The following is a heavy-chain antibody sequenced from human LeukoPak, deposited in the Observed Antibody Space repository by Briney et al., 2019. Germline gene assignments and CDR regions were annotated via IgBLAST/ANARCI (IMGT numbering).Heavy chain of an antibody. J-gene: IGHJ6*03. Sequence: ASETLSLTCAVYGGSFSGYYWSWIRQPPGKGLEWIGEINHSGSTNYNPSPKSRVTISVDTSKNQFSLKLSSVTAADTAVYYCARDCRRSGWYGESEYYYMDVWGKGTTVTVSS. CDR1: GGSFSGYY. CDR3: ARDCRRSGWYGESEYYYMDV. CDR2: INHSGST. V-gene: IGHV4-34*01. D-gene: IGHD6-19*01.